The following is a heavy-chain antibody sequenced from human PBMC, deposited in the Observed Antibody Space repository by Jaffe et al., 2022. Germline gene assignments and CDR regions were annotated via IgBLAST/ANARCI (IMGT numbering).Heavy chain of an antibody. CDR3: TRGHDYGDYVDRYFDL. V-gene: IGHV3-49*04. Sequence: EVQLVESGGGLVQPGRSLRLSCTASGFTFGDYAMSWVRQAPGKGLEWVGFIRSKAYGGTTEYAASVKGRFTISRDDSKSIAYLQMNSLKTEDTAVYYCTRGHDYGDYVDRYFDLWGRGTLVTVSS. CDR2: IRSKAYGGTT. D-gene: IGHD4-17*01. CDR1: GFTFGDYA. J-gene: IGHJ2*01.